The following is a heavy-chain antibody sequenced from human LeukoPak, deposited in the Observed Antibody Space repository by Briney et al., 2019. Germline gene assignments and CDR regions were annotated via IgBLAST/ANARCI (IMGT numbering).Heavy chain of an antibody. V-gene: IGHV4-34*01. CDR2: IHHSRSS. CDR1: GGSLSGYY. Sequence: SETLSLTCAVYGGSLSGYYWSWIRQPPGKGLEWIGQIHHSRSSNYNPSLKSPVTISVDTSKYQFSLKLSSVTAADTAVYYCARSKWFGELSPFDYWGQGTLVTVSS. CDR3: ARSKWFGELSPFDY. D-gene: IGHD3-10*01. J-gene: IGHJ4*02.